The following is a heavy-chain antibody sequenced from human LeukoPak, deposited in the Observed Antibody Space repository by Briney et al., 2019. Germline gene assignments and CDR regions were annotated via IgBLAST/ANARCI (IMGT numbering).Heavy chain of an antibody. D-gene: IGHD3-9*01. Sequence: PSETLSLTCTVSGGSISSYYWSWIRQPPGKGLEWIGYIYYSGSTNYNPSLKSRVTISVDTSKNQFSLKLSSVTAADTAVYYCARVHTYYDILTRFDPWGQGTLVTVSS. CDR3: ARVHTYYDILTRFDP. V-gene: IGHV4-59*12. CDR2: IYYSGST. CDR1: GGSISSYY. J-gene: IGHJ5*02.